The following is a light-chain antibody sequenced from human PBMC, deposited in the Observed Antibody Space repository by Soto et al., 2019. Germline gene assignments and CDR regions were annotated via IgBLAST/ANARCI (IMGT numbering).Light chain of an antibody. Sequence: IQMTQSPSTLSASVGDTVTITCRASRGIGRWLAWYQQKPGKAPRLLISDASTLESGVPSRFSGSGFGTEFTLTISSLEPEDVGVYYCQQRSNWFPITFGQGTRLEIK. J-gene: IGKJ5*01. CDR1: RGIGRW. CDR2: DAS. V-gene: IGKV1-5*01. CDR3: QQRSNWFPIT.